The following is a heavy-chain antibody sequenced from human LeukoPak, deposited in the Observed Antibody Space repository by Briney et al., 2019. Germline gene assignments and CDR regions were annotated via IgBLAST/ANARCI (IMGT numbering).Heavy chain of an antibody. CDR3: ARDSHATGLANAFDI. CDR2: IKQDGSEK. Sequence: GGSLRLSCAASGFTFSSYWMSWVRQAPGKGLEWVANIKQDGSEKYYVDSVKGRFTISRDNAKNSLYLQMNSLRAEDTAVYYCARDSHATGLANAFDIWGQGTMVTVSS. CDR1: GFTFSSYW. D-gene: IGHD6-19*01. V-gene: IGHV3-7*01. J-gene: IGHJ3*02.